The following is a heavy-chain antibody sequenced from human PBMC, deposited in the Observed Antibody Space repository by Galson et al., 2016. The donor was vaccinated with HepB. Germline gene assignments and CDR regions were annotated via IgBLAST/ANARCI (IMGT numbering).Heavy chain of an antibody. D-gene: IGHD6-13*01. CDR1: GFTFSSYA. CDR2: ISGSGGST. J-gene: IGHJ4*02. Sequence: SLRLSCAASGFTFSSYAMNWVRQAPGKGLEWVSGISGSGGSTYYADSVKGRFTISRDNSKNTLYLQMSSLTAEDTAVYYCAKRSDAAATYWGQGALVTVSS. V-gene: IGHV3-23*01. CDR3: AKRSDAAATY.